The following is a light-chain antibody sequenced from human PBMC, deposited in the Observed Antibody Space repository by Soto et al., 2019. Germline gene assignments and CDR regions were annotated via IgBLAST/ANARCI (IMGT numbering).Light chain of an antibody. J-gene: IGLJ2*01. CDR3: SSYISSSTVV. CDR2: DVS. Sequence: QSALTQPASVSGSPGQSITISCTGTSSDVGGYNYVSWYQQHPGKAPKPMIYDVSNRPSGVSNRFSGSKSGNTASLTISGLQAEDEADYYCSSYISSSTVVFGGGSKLTV. V-gene: IGLV2-14*01. CDR1: SSDVGGYNY.